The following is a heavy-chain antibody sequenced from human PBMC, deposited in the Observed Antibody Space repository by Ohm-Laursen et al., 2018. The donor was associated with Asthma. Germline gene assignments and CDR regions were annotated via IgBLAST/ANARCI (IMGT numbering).Heavy chain of an antibody. V-gene: IGHV1-18*01. J-gene: IGHJ6*02. CDR1: GYTFTSYG. D-gene: IGHD3-10*01. Sequence: VASVKVSCKASGYTFTSYGISWVRQAPGQGLEWMGWISAYNGNTNYAQKLQGRVTMTTDTSTSTAYMELRSLRSDDTAVYYCAKWFRELSGYYGMDVWGQGTTVTVSS. CDR3: AKWFRELSGYYGMDV. CDR2: ISAYNGNT.